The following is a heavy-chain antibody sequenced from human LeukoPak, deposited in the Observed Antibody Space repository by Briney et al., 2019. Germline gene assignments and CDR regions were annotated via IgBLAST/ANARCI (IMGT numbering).Heavy chain of an antibody. V-gene: IGHV5-51*01. Sequence: GESLKISCKGSRYSFSSYWIGWVRQMPGKGLEWMGIIYPGDSDTRYSPSFQGQVTISADKSISTAYLQWSSLKASDTAMYYCARSVVAATPIWFDPWGQGTLVTVSS. D-gene: IGHD2-15*01. CDR2: IYPGDSDT. CDR3: ARSVVAATPIWFDP. CDR1: RYSFSSYW. J-gene: IGHJ5*02.